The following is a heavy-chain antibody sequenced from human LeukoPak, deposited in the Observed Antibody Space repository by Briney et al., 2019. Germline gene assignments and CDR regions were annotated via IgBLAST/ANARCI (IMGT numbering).Heavy chain of an antibody. J-gene: IGHJ4*02. CDR2: ISGSGVSGGNT. CDR3: AKSGNNRFDY. CDR1: GCTFSSYA. D-gene: IGHD4-23*01. V-gene: IGHV3-23*01. Sequence: GGSLRLYCAASGCTFSSYAMSWVRQAPGKGLEWVSNISGSGVSGGNTYYADSVKGRFTISRDNSKNTLYLQMNSLRTEDTAVYYCAKSGNNRFDYWGQGTLVTVSS.